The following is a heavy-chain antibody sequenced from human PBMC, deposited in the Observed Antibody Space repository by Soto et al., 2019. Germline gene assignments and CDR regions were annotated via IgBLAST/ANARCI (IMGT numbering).Heavy chain of an antibody. J-gene: IGHJ5*02. Sequence: SETLSLTCAVSGGSISSGGYSWSWIRQPPGKGLEWIGYIYHSESTYYNPSLKSRVTISVDRSKNQFSLKLSSVTAADTAVYYCARVPGPWGQGTLVTGSS. CDR3: ARVPGP. CDR1: GGSISSGGYS. V-gene: IGHV4-30-2*01. CDR2: IYHSEST.